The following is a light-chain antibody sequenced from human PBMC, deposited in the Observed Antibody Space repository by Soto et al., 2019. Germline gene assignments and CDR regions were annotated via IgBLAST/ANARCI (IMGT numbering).Light chain of an antibody. CDR1: SSDIGNYNY. CDR2: EVS. CDR3: CSYSSSSTSPWV. J-gene: IGLJ3*02. V-gene: IGLV2-14*01. Sequence: QSALTQPASVSGPPGQSITISCIGSSSDIGNYNYVSWYQQHPGKAPKVMIYEVSSRPSGVSHRFSGSKSGNTASLTISGLQAEDEADYYCCSYSSSSTSPWVFGGGTKLIVL.